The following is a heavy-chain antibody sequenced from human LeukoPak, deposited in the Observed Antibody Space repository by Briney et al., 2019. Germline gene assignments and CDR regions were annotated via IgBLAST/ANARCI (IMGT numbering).Heavy chain of an antibody. CDR3: ARVPTTVTIFDY. D-gene: IGHD4-17*01. CDR2: ISNGGSRI. V-gene: IGHV3-11*04. CDR1: GFSLSDYF. J-gene: IGHJ4*02. Sequence: PGGSLRLSCAVSGFSLSDYFMSWVRQAPGKGLEWVSYISNGGSRIFYADSVKGRFTIFRDNARNSLYLQMNSLRAEDTAIYYCARVPTTVTIFDYWGQGTLVAVSS.